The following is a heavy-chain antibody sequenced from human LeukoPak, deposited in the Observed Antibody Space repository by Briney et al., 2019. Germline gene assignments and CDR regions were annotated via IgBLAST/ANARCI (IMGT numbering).Heavy chain of an antibody. CDR2: ISWNSGSI. CDR1: GFTFDDYA. V-gene: IGHV3-9*01. J-gene: IGHJ4*02. CDR3: ARDGKAYDY. D-gene: IGHD4-23*01. Sequence: SGGSLRLSCAASGFTFDDYAMHWVRQAPGKGLEWVSGISWNSGSIGYADSVKGRFTISRDNAKNSLYLQMNSLRAEDTAVYYCARDGKAYDYWGQGTLVTVSS.